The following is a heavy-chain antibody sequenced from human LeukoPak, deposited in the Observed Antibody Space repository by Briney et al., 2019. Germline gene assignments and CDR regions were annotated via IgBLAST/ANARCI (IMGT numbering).Heavy chain of an antibody. CDR3: ARDLTVPLPWGPTKGMDYFDY. D-gene: IGHD2-21*02. CDR1: GYTFTSYY. CDR2: INPSGGST. V-gene: IGHV1-46*01. Sequence: GASVKVSCKASGYTFTSYYMPWVRQAPGQGLEWMGIINPSGGSTSYAQKFQGRVTMTRDTSASTVYMELSSLRSEDTAVYYCARDLTVPLPWGPTKGMDYFDYWGQGTLVTVSS. J-gene: IGHJ4*02.